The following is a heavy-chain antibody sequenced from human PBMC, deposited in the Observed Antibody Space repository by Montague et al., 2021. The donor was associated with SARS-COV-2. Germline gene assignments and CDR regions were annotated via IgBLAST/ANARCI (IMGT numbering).Heavy chain of an antibody. D-gene: IGHD2/OR15-2a*01. CDR3: ARDDFRWDFDC. CDR1: GDSITSDVSY. J-gene: IGHJ4*02. V-gene: IGHV4-61*02. Sequence: TLSLTCTVSGDSITSDVSYWSWIRQPAGKGLEWIGRIYTTGSTNYNPSLKSRLTISLDTSKNQLSLKLSSVTAADTVVYYCARDDFRWDFDCWGQGTLVTVSS. CDR2: IYTTGST.